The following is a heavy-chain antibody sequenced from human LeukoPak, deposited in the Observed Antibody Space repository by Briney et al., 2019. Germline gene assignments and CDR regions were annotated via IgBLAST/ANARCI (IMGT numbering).Heavy chain of an antibody. J-gene: IGHJ5*02. CDR3: ARGTGPTANVNWFDP. D-gene: IGHD1-14*01. V-gene: IGHV4-34*01. CDR2: INHSGST. CDR1: GGSFSGYY. Sequence: KPSETLSLTCAVYGGSFSGYYWGWIRQPPGKGLEWIGEINHSGSTNYNPSLKSRVTISVDTSKNQFSLKLSSVTAADTAVYYCARGTGPTANVNWFDPWGQGTLVTVSS.